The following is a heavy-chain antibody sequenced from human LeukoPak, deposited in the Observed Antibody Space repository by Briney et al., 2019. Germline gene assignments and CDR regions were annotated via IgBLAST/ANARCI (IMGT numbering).Heavy chain of an antibody. D-gene: IGHD6-13*01. CDR3: ARADSSSWYAPFDY. CDR1: GGSISSYY. CDR2: IYYSEST. J-gene: IGHJ4*02. Sequence: PSETLSLTCNVSGGSISSYYWSWIRQPPGKGLEWIGYIYYSESTNYNPSLKSRVTISIDTSKNQFSLKLSSVTAADTAVYYCARADSSSWYAPFDYWGQGTLVTVSS. V-gene: IGHV4-59*01.